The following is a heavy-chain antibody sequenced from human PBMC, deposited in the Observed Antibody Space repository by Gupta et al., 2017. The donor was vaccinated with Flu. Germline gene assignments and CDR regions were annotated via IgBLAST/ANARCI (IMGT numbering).Heavy chain of an antibody. J-gene: IGHJ4*02. CDR1: GGTFSSYA. CDR3: ARDRRYSGYDYGVDSRGQYYFDY. D-gene: IGHD5-12*01. Sequence: QVQLVQSGAEVKKPGSSVKVSCKASGGTFSSYAISWVRQAPGQGLEWMGGIIPIVGTANYEQKFQGRVTITADKSTSTAYMELSSLRSEDTAVYYWARDRRYSGYDYGVDSRGQYYFDYWGQGTLVTVSS. V-gene: IGHV1-69*06. CDR2: IIPIVGTA.